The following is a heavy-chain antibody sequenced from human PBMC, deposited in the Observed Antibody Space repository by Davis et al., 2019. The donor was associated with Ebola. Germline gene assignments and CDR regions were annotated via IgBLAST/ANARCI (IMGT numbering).Heavy chain of an antibody. Sequence: PGGSLRLSCAASGFTFSRYWMHWVRQAPGKGLVYVSRISSDGGITSYADSVKGRFTISRDNAKNTLYLQMNSLRDEDTAVYYCAGPIRGYSGTFWGQGTLVTVSP. V-gene: IGHV3-74*01. D-gene: IGHD5-18*01. J-gene: IGHJ4*02. CDR3: AGPIRGYSGTF. CDR1: GFTFSRYW. CDR2: ISSDGGIT.